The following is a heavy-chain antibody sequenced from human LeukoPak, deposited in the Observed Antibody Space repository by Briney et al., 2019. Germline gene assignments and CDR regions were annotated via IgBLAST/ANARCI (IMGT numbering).Heavy chain of an antibody. Sequence: PSETLSLTCTVSGGSISSYYWSWIRQPPGKGLEWIGYIYYSGSTNYNPSLKSRVTISVDTSKNQFSLKLSSVTAADTAVYYCATTSQHTRSFDYWGQGTLVTVSS. J-gene: IGHJ4*02. D-gene: IGHD1-1*01. CDR3: ATTSQHTRSFDY. V-gene: IGHV4-59*01. CDR2: IYYSGST. CDR1: GGSISSYY.